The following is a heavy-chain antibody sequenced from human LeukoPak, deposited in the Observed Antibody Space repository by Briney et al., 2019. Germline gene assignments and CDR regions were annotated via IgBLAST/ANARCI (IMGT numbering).Heavy chain of an antibody. CDR3: PTDESWNDGFDY. CDR1: GFTFSNAW. Sequence: GGTLRLSCAASGFTFSNAWMSWVRQAPGKGLEWVGRIKSKTDGGTTDYAAPVKGRFTISRDDSKNPLYLQMNSLEADDTAVHYCPTDESWNDGFDYWGQGTLVTVSS. D-gene: IGHD1-1*01. J-gene: IGHJ4*02. CDR2: IKSKTDGGTT. V-gene: IGHV3-15*01.